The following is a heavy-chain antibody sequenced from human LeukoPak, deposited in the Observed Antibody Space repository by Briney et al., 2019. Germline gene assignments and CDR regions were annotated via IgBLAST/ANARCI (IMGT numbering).Heavy chain of an antibody. CDR2: INPNSGGT. CDR3: ARFYRLEYYFDY. V-gene: IGHV1-2*02. CDR1: GYTFTGYY. Sequence: ASVKVSCKASGYTFTGYYMHWVRQAPGQGHEWMGWINPNSGGTNYAQKFQGRVTMTRDTSISTAYMELSRLRSDDTAVYYCARFYRLEYYFDYWGQGTLVTVSS. D-gene: IGHD4-11*01. J-gene: IGHJ4*02.